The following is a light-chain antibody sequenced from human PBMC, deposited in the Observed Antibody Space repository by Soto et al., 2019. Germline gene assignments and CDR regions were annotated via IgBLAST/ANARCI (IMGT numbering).Light chain of an antibody. J-gene: IGKJ4*01. CDR1: QSVSSY. CDR2: DAS. V-gene: IGKV3-11*01. Sequence: EIVLTQSPATLYLSPGERATLSCRASQSVSSYLAWSHQKPGQAPRLLIYDASNRATGIPARFSGSGSGTDHTLTISRLYPEAFAVYYCQQRTNWPGLPFCGATKVEIK. CDR3: QQRTNWPGLP.